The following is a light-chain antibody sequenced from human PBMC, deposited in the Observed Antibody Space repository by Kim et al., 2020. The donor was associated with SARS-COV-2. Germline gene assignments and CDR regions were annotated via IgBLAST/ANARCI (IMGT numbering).Light chain of an antibody. V-gene: IGKV3-11*01. CDR2: DAS. CDR1: QSVNTY. J-gene: IGKJ5*01. CDR3: QQHDNWPPT. Sequence: ETVLTQFPATLSLSPGERATLSCRASQSVNTYIAWYQQKPGQAPRLLISDASNSATGIPARFSGSGSGTDFTLTISTLEPEDFAVYYCQQHDNWPPTSGHGTRLEIK.